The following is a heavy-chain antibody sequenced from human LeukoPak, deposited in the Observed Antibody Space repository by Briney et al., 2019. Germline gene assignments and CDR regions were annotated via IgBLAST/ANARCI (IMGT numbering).Heavy chain of an antibody. J-gene: IGHJ4*02. V-gene: IGHV1-2*02. CDR1: GYTFTGYY. Sequence: ASVKVSCKASGYTFTGYYMHWVRQAPGQGLEWVGWINPNSGGTNYAQKFQGRVTMTRDTSISTAYMELSSLRSDDTAVYYCARVNNYYDSSGYLYYFDYWGQGTLVTVSS. CDR3: ARVNNYYDSSGYLYYFDY. D-gene: IGHD3-22*01. CDR2: INPNSGGT.